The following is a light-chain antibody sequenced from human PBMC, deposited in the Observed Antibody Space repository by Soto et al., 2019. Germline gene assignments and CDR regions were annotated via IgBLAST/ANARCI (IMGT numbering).Light chain of an antibody. CDR2: DVS. Sequence: QSVLTQPASVSGSPGQSITISCTGTSSDVGGYQYVSWYQQHPGKAPKLMIYDVSNRPSGVSYRFSGSKSGNTASLTISGLQAEDEADYYCSSYTSTNTRVIFGGGTKLTVL. CDR3: SSYTSTNTRVI. V-gene: IGLV2-14*01. J-gene: IGLJ2*01. CDR1: SSDVGGYQY.